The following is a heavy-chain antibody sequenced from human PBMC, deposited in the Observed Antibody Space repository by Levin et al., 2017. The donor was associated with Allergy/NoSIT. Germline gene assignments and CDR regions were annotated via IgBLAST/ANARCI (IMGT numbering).Heavy chain of an antibody. J-gene: IGHJ3*02. CDR3: AHSITMVRGVTSPSGNEDAFDI. V-gene: IGHV2-5*01. CDR1: GFSLSTSGVG. Sequence: VSGPTLVKPTQTLTLTCTFSGFSLSTSGVGVGWIRQPPGKALEWLALIYWNDDKRYSPSLKSRLTITKDTSKNQVVLTMTNMDPVDTATYYCAHSITMVRGVTSPSGNEDAFDIWGQGTMVTVSS. D-gene: IGHD3-10*01. CDR2: IYWNDDK.